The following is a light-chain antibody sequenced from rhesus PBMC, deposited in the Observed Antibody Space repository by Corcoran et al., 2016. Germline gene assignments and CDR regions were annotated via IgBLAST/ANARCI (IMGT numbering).Light chain of an antibody. CDR2: SAS. CDR3: QQVYNTPYS. CDR1: QGISSW. Sequence: DIQMTQSPSSLSASVGDKVTITCRASQGISSWLAWYQQTPGKAPQLLIYSASRLQSGVPSRFSGSGSGTDYTLTISSLQPEDFATYFCQQVYNTPYSFGQGTKVEIK. J-gene: IGKJ2*01. V-gene: IGKV1-18*01.